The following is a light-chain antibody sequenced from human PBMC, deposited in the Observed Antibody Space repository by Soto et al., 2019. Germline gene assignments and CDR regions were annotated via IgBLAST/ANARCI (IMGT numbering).Light chain of an antibody. CDR2: WAS. J-gene: IGKJ1*01. CDR3: QQYINAPQT. CDR1: QSVLYSTHNKNY. V-gene: IGKV4-1*01. Sequence: DIVMTQSPDSLAVSLGERATINCKSSQSVLYSTHNKNYLAWYQQKPGQPPKLLVYWASTRESGVPDRFSGSGSETDFTLTINSLQAEDVAVYYCQQYINAPQTFGQGTKVEIK.